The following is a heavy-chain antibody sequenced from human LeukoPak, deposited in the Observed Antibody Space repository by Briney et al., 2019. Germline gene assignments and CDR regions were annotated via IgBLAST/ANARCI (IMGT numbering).Heavy chain of an antibody. V-gene: IGHV3-23*01. Sequence: GGSLRLSCAASGFTFSSYAMSWVRQAPGKGLEWVSAISGSGGSTYYADSVKGRFTISRDNSKNTLYLQINSLRAEDTAVYYCANWGGRRWVVVPAAIASSRIPNDYWGQGTLVTVSS. D-gene: IGHD2-2*02. CDR1: GFTFSSYA. CDR2: ISGSGGST. J-gene: IGHJ4*02. CDR3: ANWGGRRWVVVPAAIASSRIPNDY.